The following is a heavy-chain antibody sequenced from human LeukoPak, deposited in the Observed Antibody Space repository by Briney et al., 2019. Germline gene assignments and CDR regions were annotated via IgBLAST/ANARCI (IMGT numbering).Heavy chain of an antibody. J-gene: IGHJ4*02. CDR1: GGSISSGGYS. V-gene: IGHV4-30-2*01. Sequence: SETLSLTCAVSGGSISSGGYSWSWIRQPPGKGLEWIGYIYHSGNTYYNPSLKSRVIISVDRSKNQFSLKLSSVTAADTAVYYCASSKGSGSYSSFDYWGQGTLVTVSS. D-gene: IGHD3-10*01. CDR2: IYHSGNT. CDR3: ASSKGSGSYSSFDY.